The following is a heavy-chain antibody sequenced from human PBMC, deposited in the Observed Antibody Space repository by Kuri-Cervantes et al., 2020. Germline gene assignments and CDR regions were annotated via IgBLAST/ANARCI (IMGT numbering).Heavy chain of an antibody. CDR3: ARGQGKRSSSGWASMGY. V-gene: IGHV4-38-2*01. J-gene: IGHJ4*02. Sequence: SETLSLTCAVSGYSISSGYYWGWIRQPPGKGLEWIGSIYYSGNTNYNPSLKSRATISVDMSKNQFSLEMSSVTVADTAVYYCARGQGKRSSSGWASMGYWGQGTLVTVSS. CDR1: GYSISSGYY. D-gene: IGHD6-19*01. CDR2: IYYSGNT.